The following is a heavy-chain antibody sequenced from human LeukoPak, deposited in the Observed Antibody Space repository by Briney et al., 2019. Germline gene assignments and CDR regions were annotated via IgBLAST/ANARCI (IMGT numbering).Heavy chain of an antibody. CDR3: TTEFYNAPDY. V-gene: IGHV3-15*01. Sequence: GGSLRLSCAASGLTFRNAWMSWVRQAPGKGLEWVGRIKSKFDGGTTDYAAPVKGSFTISRGDSENTLYLQMNSLKTEDTGVYYCTTEFYNAPDYWGQGTLVTVSS. CDR2: IKSKFDGGTT. D-gene: IGHD2/OR15-2a*01. J-gene: IGHJ4*02. CDR1: GLTFRNAW.